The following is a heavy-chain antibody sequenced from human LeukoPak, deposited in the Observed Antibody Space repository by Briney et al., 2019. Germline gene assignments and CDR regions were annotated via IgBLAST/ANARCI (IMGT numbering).Heavy chain of an antibody. CDR1: GGSISSGGYY. CDR2: IYYSGST. Sequence: SEILSLTCTVSGGSISSGGYYWSWIRQHPGKGLEWIGYIYYSGSTYYNPSLKSRVTISVDTSKNQFSLKLSSVTAADTAVYYCARSTHYYYDSSGYYHDYWGQGTLVTVSS. V-gene: IGHV4-31*03. D-gene: IGHD3-22*01. J-gene: IGHJ4*02. CDR3: ARSTHYYYDSSGYYHDY.